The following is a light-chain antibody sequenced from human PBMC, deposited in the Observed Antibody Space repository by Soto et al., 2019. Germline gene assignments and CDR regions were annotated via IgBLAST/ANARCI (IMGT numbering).Light chain of an antibody. CDR1: QTIRTY. J-gene: IGKJ5*01. V-gene: IGKV1-39*01. CDR2: AAS. Sequence: DMQRTQSASSVSAAVGRTVTITCRASQTIRTYLNWYQQKPGKAPKXLVFAASTLQSGVPSRFSGSGSGTDLSITISSLQPEDFEAYYCQESYTNPFTFGQGTRLEIK. CDR3: QESYTNPFT.